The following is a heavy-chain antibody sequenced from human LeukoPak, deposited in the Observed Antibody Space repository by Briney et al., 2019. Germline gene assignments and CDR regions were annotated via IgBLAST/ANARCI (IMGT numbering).Heavy chain of an antibody. V-gene: IGHV3-74*01. CDR1: GFTFSIYW. CDR3: ARAPSEIGGYYPEYYRH. J-gene: IGHJ1*01. D-gene: IGHD3-22*01. Sequence: GGSLRLSCAASGFTFSIYWMHWVRQAPGKGLVWVSRIKSDGKTNYADSVKGRFTISRDNAKNTVSLQMNSLRAEDTGVYYCARAPSEIGGYYPEYYRHWGQGTLVTVSS. CDR2: IKSDGKT.